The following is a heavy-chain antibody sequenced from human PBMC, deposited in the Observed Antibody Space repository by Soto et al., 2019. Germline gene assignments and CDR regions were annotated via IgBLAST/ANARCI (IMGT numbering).Heavy chain of an antibody. CDR2: IRYDGSNK. CDR1: GFTFSTYG. CDR3: ARGDYYESSGYPFDY. D-gene: IGHD3-22*01. J-gene: IGHJ4*02. Sequence: PGGSLRLPCAASGFTFSTYGMHWVRQAPGKGLEWVAVIRYDGSNKYYADSVKGRFTISRDNSKNTLYLQMNSPRAEDTAVYYCARGDYYESSGYPFDYWGQGTLVDVSS. V-gene: IGHV3-33*01.